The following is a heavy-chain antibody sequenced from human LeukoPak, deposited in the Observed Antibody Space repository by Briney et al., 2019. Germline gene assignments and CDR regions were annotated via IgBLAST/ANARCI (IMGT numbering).Heavy chain of an antibody. CDR1: GFTFSSYG. V-gene: IGHV3-30*02. Sequence: GGSLRLSCAASGFTFSSYGMHWVRQAPGKGLEWVAFIRYDGSNKYYADSVKGRFTISRDNSKNTLYQQMNSLRAEDTAVYYCAKDSVDRYSSYNLGYWGQGTLVTVSS. D-gene: IGHD6-13*01. J-gene: IGHJ4*02. CDR3: AKDSVDRYSSYNLGY. CDR2: IRYDGSNK.